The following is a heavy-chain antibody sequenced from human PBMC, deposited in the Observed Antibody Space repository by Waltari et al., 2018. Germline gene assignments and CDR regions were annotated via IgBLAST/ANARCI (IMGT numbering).Heavy chain of an antibody. J-gene: IGHJ6*02. CDR1: GGSISSYY. V-gene: IGHV4-59*01. Sequence: QVQLRESGPGLVKPSETLSPTCTVSGGSISSYYWSWIRQPPGKGLEWIGYTYYGGSNNDNPFLKRRVTITVETTKNQFSVMLSPVTAADTAEYCCARNHYELWGRDYYYDGMDVWGQGTTVTVSS. D-gene: IGHD3-3*01. CDR3: ARNHYELWGRDYYYDGMDV. CDR2: TYYGGSN.